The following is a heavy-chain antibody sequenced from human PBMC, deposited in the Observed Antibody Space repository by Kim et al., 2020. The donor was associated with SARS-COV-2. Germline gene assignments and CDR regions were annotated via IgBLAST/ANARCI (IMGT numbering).Heavy chain of an antibody. D-gene: IGHD6-19*01. CDR1: GFTFSSYG. V-gene: IGHV3-33*01. CDR2: IWYDGSNK. J-gene: IGHJ4*02. CDR3: ARRGEGSSGWRSYFDY. Sequence: GGSLRLSCAASGFTFSSYGMHWVRQAPGKGLEWVAVIWYDGSNKYYADSVKGRFTISRDNSKNTLYLQMNSLRAEDTAVYYCARRGEGSSGWRSYFDYWGQGTLVTVSS.